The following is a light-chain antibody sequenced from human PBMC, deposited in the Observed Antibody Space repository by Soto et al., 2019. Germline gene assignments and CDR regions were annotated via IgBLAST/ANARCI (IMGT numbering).Light chain of an antibody. Sequence: QSVLRQPPSVSAAPGQKVTVSCSGSGSNIETNYVSWYRQLPGTAPQLLIYENTLRPSGIPDRFSGSKSGTSATLGITGLQTGDEADYYCGTWDSSLSAGVFGTGTKLTVL. V-gene: IGLV1-51*02. CDR3: GTWDSSLSAGV. J-gene: IGLJ1*01. CDR2: ENT. CDR1: GSNIETNY.